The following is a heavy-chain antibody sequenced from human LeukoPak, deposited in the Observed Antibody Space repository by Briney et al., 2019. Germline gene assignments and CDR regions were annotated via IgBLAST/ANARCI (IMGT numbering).Heavy chain of an antibody. Sequence: ASVKVSCKASGYTFTSYGISWVRQAPGQGLEWMGWISAYNGNTNYAQKFQGRVTITRNTSISTAYMELSSLRSEDTAVYYCARASRRITIFGVVTNEYYFDYWGQGTLVTVSS. CDR3: ARASRRITIFGVVTNEYYFDY. J-gene: IGHJ4*02. V-gene: IGHV1-18*01. D-gene: IGHD3-3*01. CDR1: GYTFTSYG. CDR2: ISAYNGNT.